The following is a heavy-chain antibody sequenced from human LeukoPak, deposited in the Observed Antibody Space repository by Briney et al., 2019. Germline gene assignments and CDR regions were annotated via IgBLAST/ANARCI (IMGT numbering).Heavy chain of an antibody. CDR1: GFTFSSYA. CDR3: AKGYYDILTGYWGHFDY. J-gene: IGHJ4*02. D-gene: IGHD3-9*01. CDR2: ISGSGGST. V-gene: IGHV3-23*01. Sequence: PGGSLRLSCAASGFTFSSYAMSWVRQAPGKGLEWVSAISGSGGSTYYADSVKGRFTISRDNSKNTLYLQMNSLRAEDTAVYYCAKGYYDILTGYWGHFDYWGQGTLPTVSS.